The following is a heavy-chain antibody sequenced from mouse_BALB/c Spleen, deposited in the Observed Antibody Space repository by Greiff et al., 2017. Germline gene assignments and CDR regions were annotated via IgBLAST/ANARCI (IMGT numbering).Heavy chain of an antibody. CDR2: ISYSGST. Sequence: EVHLVESGPGLVKPSQSLSLTCTVTGYSITSDYAWNWIRQFPGNKLEWMGYISYSGSTSYNPSLKSRISITLDTSKNQFFLQLNSVTTEDTATYYCARGDYYGSSFDYWGQGTTLTVAS. V-gene: IGHV3-2*02. D-gene: IGHD1-1*01. J-gene: IGHJ2*01. CDR1: GYSITSDYA. CDR3: ARGDYYGSSFDY.